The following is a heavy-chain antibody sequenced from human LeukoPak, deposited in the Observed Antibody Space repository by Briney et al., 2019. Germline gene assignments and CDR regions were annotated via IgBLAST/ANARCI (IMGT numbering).Heavy chain of an antibody. CDR3: ARVFDS. Sequence: SETLSLTCTVSGGSVYTSDYYWGWVRQPPGKGPEWIGDIFYTGKTNYNPSLKSRVSISIGTSKNQFSLKLTSVTAADTAVYYCARVFDSWGQGTLVTVSS. V-gene: IGHV4-39*07. CDR2: IFYTGKT. J-gene: IGHJ4*02. CDR1: GGSVYTSDYY.